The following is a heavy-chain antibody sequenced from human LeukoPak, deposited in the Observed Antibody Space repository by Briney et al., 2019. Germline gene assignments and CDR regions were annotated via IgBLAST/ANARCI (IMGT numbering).Heavy chain of an antibody. Sequence: GASVKVSCKASGYTFTSYDINWVRQATGQGLEWIGWMNPNSGNTGYAQKFQGRVTMTRNTSISTAYMELSSLRSEDTAVYYCARGLYNQLLEGYMDVWGKGTAVTVPS. J-gene: IGHJ6*03. CDR1: GYTFTSYD. V-gene: IGHV1-8*01. CDR3: ARGLYNQLLEGYMDV. CDR2: MNPNSGNT. D-gene: IGHD2-2*01.